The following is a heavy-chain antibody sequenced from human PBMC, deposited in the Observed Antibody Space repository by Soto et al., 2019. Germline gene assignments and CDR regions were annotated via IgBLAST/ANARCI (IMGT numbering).Heavy chain of an antibody. CDR1: GFSFSTYS. Sequence: LRLSCEASGFSFSTYSMHWVRQAPGKGLEWVSSIGRRSDIYYADSVKGRFTISRDNTKNSVSLQMNSLRDEDTAVYYCAREETAWPLAYGLDVWGQGTTVTVSS. D-gene: IGHD2-21*02. J-gene: IGHJ6*02. V-gene: IGHV3-21*01. CDR3: AREETAWPLAYGLDV. CDR2: IGRRSDI.